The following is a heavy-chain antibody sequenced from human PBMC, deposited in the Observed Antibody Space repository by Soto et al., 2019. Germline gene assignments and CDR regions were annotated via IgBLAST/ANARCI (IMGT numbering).Heavy chain of an antibody. D-gene: IGHD4-17*01. V-gene: IGHV1-18*01. CDR3: ARDYGDYRGLDY. Sequence: QIQLVQSGAEVKKPGTSVKVSCETSGFTFTHFHISWVRQAPGQGLEWMGRLTTYSGDKKFAQSFKDRVTMTTDTSASTAYMELRSLRSDATAVYYCARDYGDYRGLDYWGQGTVVTVSS. CDR2: LTTYSGDK. J-gene: IGHJ4*02. CDR1: GFTFTHFH.